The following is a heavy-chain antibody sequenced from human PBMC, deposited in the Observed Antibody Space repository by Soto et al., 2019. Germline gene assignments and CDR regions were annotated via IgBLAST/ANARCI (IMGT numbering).Heavy chain of an antibody. CDR1: GGSISTFDFS. V-gene: IGHV4-30-2*01. Sequence: QLQLQESGSGLVRPSQTLSLTCAVSGGSISTFDFSWSWIRQPPGRGLEWIGSIYQSGRTYYVPSLKSRVTMSLAKSKNQFSLKISSVVAADTAIYYCAREMTIFGVAPGGGVDVWGQGTTVTVSS. CDR2: IYQSGRT. J-gene: IGHJ6*02. CDR3: AREMTIFGVAPGGGVDV. D-gene: IGHD3-3*01.